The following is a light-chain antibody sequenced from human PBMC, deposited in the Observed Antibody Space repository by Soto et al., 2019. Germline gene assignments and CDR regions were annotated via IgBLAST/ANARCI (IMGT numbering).Light chain of an antibody. CDR2: AAS. CDR3: KQSGSSHGFT. V-gene: IGKV3-20*01. J-gene: IGKJ3*01. CDR1: QSSNNLY. Sequence: EIVLTQSPCTLSLSPGERATLSCRASQSSNNLYLALYQQKPGQAPRLLIYAASSRATGIPDRFSGSGSGTDVTLNISRLEPEDFAVYYCKQSGSSHGFTFGPGTKVDIK.